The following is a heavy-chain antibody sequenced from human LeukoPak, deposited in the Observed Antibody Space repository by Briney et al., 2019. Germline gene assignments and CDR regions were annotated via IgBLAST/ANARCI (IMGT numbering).Heavy chain of an antibody. J-gene: IGHJ6*02. CDR3: ARTLYYYGSGSYTLYGMDV. CDR2: IYYSGST. CDR1: GGSISSYY. D-gene: IGHD3-10*01. V-gene: IGHV4-59*12. Sequence: SETLSLTCTVSGGSISSYYWSWIRQPPGKGLEWIGSIYYSGSTYYNPSLKSRVTISVDTSKNQFSLKLSSVTAADTAVYYCARTLYYYGSGSYTLYGMDVWGQGTTVTVSS.